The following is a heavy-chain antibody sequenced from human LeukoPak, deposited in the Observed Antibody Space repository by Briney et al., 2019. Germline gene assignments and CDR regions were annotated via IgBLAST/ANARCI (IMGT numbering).Heavy chain of an antibody. CDR1: GFTFRSYW. J-gene: IGHJ4*02. CDR3: ASGYCSGGSCSPPFDY. D-gene: IGHD2-15*01. V-gene: IGHV3-7*03. CDR2: IKEDGSEK. Sequence: GGSLRLSCAASGFTFRSYWMGWFRQAPGKGLEWVANIKEDGSEKSYVDSVKGRFTISRDNAKNLLYLQMNSLRAEETAVYYCASGYCSGGSCSPPFDYWGQGTLVTVSS.